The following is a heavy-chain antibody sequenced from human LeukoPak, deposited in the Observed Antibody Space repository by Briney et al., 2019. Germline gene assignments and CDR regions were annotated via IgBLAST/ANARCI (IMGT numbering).Heavy chain of an antibody. CDR2: IASETYGGTA. V-gene: IGHV3-49*04. Sequence: PGGSLRLSCTASGFTFGDYAMTWVRQAPGKGLEWVGFIASETYGGTAEYAASVKGGFTISRDDSKSIAYLQMNSLKTEDTAVYYCTRDQTPCYWGQGTLVTVSS. CDR3: TRDQTPCY. CDR1: GFTFGDYA. J-gene: IGHJ4*02.